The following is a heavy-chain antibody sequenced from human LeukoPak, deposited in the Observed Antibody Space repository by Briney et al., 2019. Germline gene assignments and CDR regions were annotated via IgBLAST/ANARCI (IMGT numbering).Heavy chain of an antibody. Sequence: SETLSLTCTVSGGSISSCSYYWGWIRQPPGKGLEWIGSIYYSGSTYYNPSLKSRVTISVDTSKNQFSLKLSSVTAADTAVYYCAREGIAAPAWGQGTLVTVSS. J-gene: IGHJ4*02. CDR1: GGSISSCSYY. CDR3: AREGIAAPA. D-gene: IGHD6-13*01. V-gene: IGHV4-39*07. CDR2: IYYSGST.